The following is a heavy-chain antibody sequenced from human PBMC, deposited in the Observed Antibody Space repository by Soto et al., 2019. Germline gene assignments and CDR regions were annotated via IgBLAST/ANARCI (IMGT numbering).Heavy chain of an antibody. CDR1: GGSISSSNW. D-gene: IGHD6-13*01. J-gene: IGHJ6*02. V-gene: IGHV4-4*02. CDR2: IYHSGST. CDR3: ARGADSSSWPYYYYYGMDV. Sequence: SETLSLTCAVSGGSISSSNWWSWVRQPPGKGLEWIGEIYHSGSTNYNPSLKSRVTISVDKSKNQFSLKLSSVTAADTAVYYCARGADSSSWPYYYYYGMDVRGQGTTVTVSS.